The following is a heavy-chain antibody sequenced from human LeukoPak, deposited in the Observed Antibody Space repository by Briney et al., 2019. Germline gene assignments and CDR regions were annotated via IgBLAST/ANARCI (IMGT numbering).Heavy chain of an antibody. CDR3: GRRGGYRLGSLY. CDR1: GGSISSYY. D-gene: IGHD3-10*01. V-gene: IGHV4-59*08. CDR2: IFHSGST. Sequence: SETLSLTCTVSGGSISSYYWSWIRQPPGKGLEWIGYIFHSGSTNYNPSLKSRVTISVDTSKNQLSLKLSSVIAADTAAYYCGRRGGYRLGSLYWGQGTLVTVSS. J-gene: IGHJ4*02.